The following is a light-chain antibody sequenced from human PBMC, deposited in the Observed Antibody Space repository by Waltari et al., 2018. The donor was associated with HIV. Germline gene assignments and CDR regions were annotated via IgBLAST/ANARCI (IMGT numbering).Light chain of an antibody. Sequence: SYELTQPPSVSVSPGQTARITCSGDALPKQYAYWYQQKPGQAPVLVIYQDTARPSGIPERFSGSSSGTTVTLTIIGVQAEDDADYYCLSADTSVTWVFGGGTKLTVL. V-gene: IGLV3-25*03. CDR1: ALPKQY. J-gene: IGLJ3*02. CDR3: LSADTSVTWV. CDR2: QDT.